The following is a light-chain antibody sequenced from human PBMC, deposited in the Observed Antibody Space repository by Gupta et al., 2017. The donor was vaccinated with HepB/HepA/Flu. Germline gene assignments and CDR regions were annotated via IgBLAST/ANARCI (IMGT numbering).Light chain of an antibody. J-gene: IGKJ2*01. CDR2: KSS. CDR1: QSLVFSDGNTY. V-gene: IGKV2-24*01. CDR3: MQGKQFPPT. Sequence: VMTQTTLSSPVTLGQPASISCRASQSLVFSDGNTYLSWLQQRPGQPPRLLLYKSSNRGSGVPDRFSGSGAGTDFTLKISRVEGEDVGVYYCMQGKQFPPTFGQGTKMEIK.